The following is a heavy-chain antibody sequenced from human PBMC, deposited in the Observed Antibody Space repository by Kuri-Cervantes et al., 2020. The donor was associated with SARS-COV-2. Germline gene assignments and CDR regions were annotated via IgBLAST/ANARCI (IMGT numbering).Heavy chain of an antibody. Sequence: AGSLSLSCAASGFSLSSYSMNWVRQAPGKGLEWVSYISSSNSTIYYADSVRGRFTISRDNAKNSLDLQMTSLRPDDTSVYYCAGGYSSGWPDHWGQGTLVTVSS. CDR1: GFSLSSYS. V-gene: IGHV3-48*01. CDR2: ISSSNSTI. CDR3: AGGYSSGWPDH. J-gene: IGHJ5*02. D-gene: IGHD6-19*01.